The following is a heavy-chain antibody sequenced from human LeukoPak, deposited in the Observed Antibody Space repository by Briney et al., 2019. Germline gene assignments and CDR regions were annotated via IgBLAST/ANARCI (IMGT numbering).Heavy chain of an antibody. V-gene: IGHV3-30-3*02. CDR3: ARGRSLIAAAVTGYLDY. J-gene: IGHJ4*02. CDR2: ISYDGSDK. Sequence: GGSLRLSCAASGFTFSNYAMHWVRQAPGKGLEWVALISYDGSDKYYVDSVKGRFTISKDKSKNTLYLQMNSLRAEDTAVYYCARGRSLIAAAVTGYLDYWGQGTLVTVSS. D-gene: IGHD6-13*01. CDR1: GFTFSNYA.